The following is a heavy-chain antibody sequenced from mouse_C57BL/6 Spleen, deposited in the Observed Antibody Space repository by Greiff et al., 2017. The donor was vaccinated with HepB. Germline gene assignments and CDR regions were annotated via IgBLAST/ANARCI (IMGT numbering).Heavy chain of an antibody. Sequence: VQLQQSGPELVKPGASVKISCKASGYAFSSSWMNWVKQRPGKGLEWIGRIYPGDGDTNYNGKFKGKATLTADKSSSTAYMQLSSLTSEDSAVYFCARWALYDGYDDYAMDYWGQRTSVTVSS. CDR3: ARWALYDGYDDYAMDY. CDR1: GYAFSSSW. D-gene: IGHD2-3*01. J-gene: IGHJ4*01. CDR2: IYPGDGDT. V-gene: IGHV1-82*01.